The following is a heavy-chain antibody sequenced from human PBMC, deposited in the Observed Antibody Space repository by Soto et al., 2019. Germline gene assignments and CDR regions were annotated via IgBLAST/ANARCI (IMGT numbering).Heavy chain of an antibody. CDR3: AKDRLAGGCDY. CDR2: VSATAGTT. Sequence: GGSLRLSCAASGSTFSNYARSWVRQAPGKGLEWVSLVSATAGTTYYTDSVKGRFTISRDNSRKTVYLQMNSLRADDTAVYYCAKDRLAGGCDYWGQGTLVTVSS. D-gene: IGHD3-16*01. J-gene: IGHJ4*02. V-gene: IGHV3-23*01. CDR1: GSTFSNYA.